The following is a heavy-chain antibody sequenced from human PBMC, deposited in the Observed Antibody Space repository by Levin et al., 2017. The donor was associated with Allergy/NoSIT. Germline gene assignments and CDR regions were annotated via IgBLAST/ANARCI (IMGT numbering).Heavy chain of an antibody. V-gene: IGHV1-46*01. CDR1: GYGFTSYY. CDR2: INPSGGST. D-gene: IGHD2-15*01. Sequence: ASVKVSCQASGYGFTSYYIHWVRQAPGQGLEWMGVINPSGGSTNYAQRFQGRVTMTTDTSTSTVYMYLNSLRSEDTAVYFCARLPHRYCAAGSCYHAYWGQGTLVSVSS. CDR3: ARLPHRYCAAGSCYHAY. J-gene: IGHJ4*02.